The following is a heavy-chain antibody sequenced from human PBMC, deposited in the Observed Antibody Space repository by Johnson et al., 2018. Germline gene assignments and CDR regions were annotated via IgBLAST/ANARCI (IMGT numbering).Heavy chain of an antibody. V-gene: IGHV3-33*01. CDR3: ARARSGGIQLYYYYYGMDV. CDR2: KWYDGSNK. Sequence: QVQLVQSGGGVVQPGRSLRLSCAASGFTFSSYGLHWVRQAPGKGLEWVAVKWYDGSNKYYADSVKGRFIISRDNSKNTLYLQMTSQRAEGTAVYYCARARSGGIQLYYYYYGMDVWGQGTTVTVSS. J-gene: IGHJ6*02. D-gene: IGHD5-18*01. CDR1: GFTFSSYG.